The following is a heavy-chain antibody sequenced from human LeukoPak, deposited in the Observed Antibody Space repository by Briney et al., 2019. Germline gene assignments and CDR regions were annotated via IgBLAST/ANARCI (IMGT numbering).Heavy chain of an antibody. CDR3: ARGRGGNYMDV. D-gene: IGHD3-16*01. Sequence: GGSLRLSCAASGFTVSSNYMSWVRQAPGKGLEWVSSISSSSSYIYYADSVKGRFTISRDNAKNSLYLQMNSLRAEDTAVYYCARGRGGNYMDVWGKGTTVTVSS. V-gene: IGHV3-21*01. CDR2: ISSSSSYI. J-gene: IGHJ6*03. CDR1: GFTVSSNY.